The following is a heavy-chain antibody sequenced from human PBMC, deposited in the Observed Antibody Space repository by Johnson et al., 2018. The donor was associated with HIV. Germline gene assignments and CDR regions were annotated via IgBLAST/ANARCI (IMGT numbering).Heavy chain of an antibody. D-gene: IGHD1-1*01. CDR2: ISWDGGST. J-gene: IGHJ3*02. CDR3: AREWVNGAFDI. Sequence: VQLVESGGGVVQPGGSLRLSCAASGFTFDDYAMHWVRQPPGKGLEWVSGISWDGGSTYYADSVKGRFTISRDNSKNTLYLQMNSLRAEDTAVYYCAREWVNGAFDIWGQGTMVTVSS. V-gene: IGHV3-43D*03. CDR1: GFTFDDYA.